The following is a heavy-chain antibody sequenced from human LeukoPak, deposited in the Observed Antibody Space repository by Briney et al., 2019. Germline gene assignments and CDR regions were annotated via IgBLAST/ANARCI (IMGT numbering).Heavy chain of an antibody. CDR2: IYYSGST. CDR1: GGSISSYY. D-gene: IGHD3-22*01. J-gene: IGHJ1*01. CDR3: ARGSSGYFLYFQH. Sequence: SETLSLTCTVSGGSISSYYWSWIRQPPGKGLEWIGYIYYSGSTNYNPSLKSRVTISVDTSKNQFSLKLSSVTAADTAVYYCARGSSGYFLYFQHWGQGTLVTVSS. V-gene: IGHV4-59*08.